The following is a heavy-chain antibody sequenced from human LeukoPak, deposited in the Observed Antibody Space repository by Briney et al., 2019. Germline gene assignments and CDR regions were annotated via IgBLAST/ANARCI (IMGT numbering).Heavy chain of an antibody. CDR2: ISYEGNNK. V-gene: IGHV3-30-3*01. D-gene: IGHD3-22*01. J-gene: IGHJ1*01. CDR3: ARDSGSKCYYLEHFQH. CDR1: GVSSSIYS. Sequence: PGRSLSLTCALSGVSSSIYSINWVRQAPGKGLEWVAVISYEGNNKYYADSVKGRFTISRDNSKNTLYLQMNSLRAEDTAVYYCARDSGSKCYYLEHFQHWGGGTLVTVSS.